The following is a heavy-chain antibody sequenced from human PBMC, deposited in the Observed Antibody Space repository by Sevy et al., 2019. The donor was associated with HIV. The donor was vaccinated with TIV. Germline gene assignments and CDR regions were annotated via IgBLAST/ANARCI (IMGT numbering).Heavy chain of an antibody. V-gene: IGHV5-51*01. Sequence: GESLKISCQGSGYSFASHWIAWVRQMPGKGLEWMGIIYPDDSDTRYCPSFQGQVTFSADKSIFTAYLQWSSLKASDTAVYYCATSRSGYFDGSGYYIYWGQGTQVTVSS. CDR2: IYPDDSDT. D-gene: IGHD3-22*01. CDR1: GYSFASHW. CDR3: ATSRSGYFDGSGYYIY. J-gene: IGHJ4*01.